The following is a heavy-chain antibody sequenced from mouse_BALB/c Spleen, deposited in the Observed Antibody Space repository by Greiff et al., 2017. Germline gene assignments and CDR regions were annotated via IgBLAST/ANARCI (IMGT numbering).Heavy chain of an antibody. D-gene: IGHD2-10*02. Sequence: DVKLVQSGGGLVKPGGSLKLSCAASGFAFSSYDMYWVRQTPEKRLEWVAYISSGGGSTYYPDTVKGRFTISTDNAKNTPYLQMSSLKSEDAAMYYCAEHEYGAFDYWGQGTTLTVSS. V-gene: IGHV5-12-1*01. CDR2: ISSGGGST. CDR1: GFAFSSYD. CDR3: AEHEYGAFDY. J-gene: IGHJ2*01.